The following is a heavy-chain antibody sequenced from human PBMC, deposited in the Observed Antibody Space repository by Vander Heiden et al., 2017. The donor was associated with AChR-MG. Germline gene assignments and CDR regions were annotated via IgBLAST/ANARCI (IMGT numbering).Heavy chain of an antibody. CDR3: ARELGQSKYRNSYGRRYYYYYGMDV. Sequence: QVQLVQSGAEVKKPGASVQVSCKASGYTFTSYDINWVRQATGQGLEWMGWMNPNSGNTGYAQKFQGRVTMTRNTSISTAYMELSSLRSEDTAVYYCARELGQSKYRNSYGRRYYYYYGMDVWGQGTTVTVSS. J-gene: IGHJ6*02. CDR2: MNPNSGNT. D-gene: IGHD3-16*02. CDR1: GYTFTSYD. V-gene: IGHV1-8*01.